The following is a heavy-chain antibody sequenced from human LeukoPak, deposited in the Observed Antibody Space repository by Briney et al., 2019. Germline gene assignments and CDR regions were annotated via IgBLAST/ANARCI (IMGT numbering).Heavy chain of an antibody. V-gene: IGHV3-23*01. D-gene: IGHD4-23*01. Sequence: PGGSLRLSCAASGFTFGSYAMSWVRPPPGKWLEWVLAISVSGRSTYYADSVKGRFTISRDNSKNTLYLQMNSLRAEDTAVYYCAKGETVVTCWYFDLWGRGTLVTVSS. J-gene: IGHJ2*01. CDR2: ISVSGRST. CDR1: GFTFGSYA. CDR3: AKGETVVTCWYFDL.